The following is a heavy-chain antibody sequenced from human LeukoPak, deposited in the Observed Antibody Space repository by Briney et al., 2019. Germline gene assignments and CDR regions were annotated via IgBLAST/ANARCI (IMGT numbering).Heavy chain of an antibody. CDR1: GGTFSSYA. J-gene: IGHJ5*02. Sequence: GASVKVSCKASGGTFSSYAISWVRQAPGQGLEWMGGIIPIFGTANYAQKFQGRVTITADESTSTAYMELSCLRSEDTAVYYCARGTSCSGGSCYANWFDPWGQGTLVTVSS. CDR3: ARGTSCSGGSCYANWFDP. CDR2: IIPIFGTA. V-gene: IGHV1-69*13. D-gene: IGHD2-15*01.